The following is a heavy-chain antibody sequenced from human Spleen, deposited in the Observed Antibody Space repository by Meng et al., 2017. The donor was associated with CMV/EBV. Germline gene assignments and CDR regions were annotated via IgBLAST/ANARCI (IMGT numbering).Heavy chain of an antibody. J-gene: IGHJ4*02. D-gene: IGHD3-3*01. CDR2: IYPGDSDT. V-gene: IGHV5-51*01. CDR3: ARGIIYDFWSAYFY. CDR1: GYRFTSYW. Sequence: KGSGYRFTSYWIACVRQMPGKGLEWMGIIYPGDSDTRYSPSFQGQVTISADTSISTAYLQWSSLKASDTAMYYCARGIIYDFWSAYFYWGQGTLVTVSS.